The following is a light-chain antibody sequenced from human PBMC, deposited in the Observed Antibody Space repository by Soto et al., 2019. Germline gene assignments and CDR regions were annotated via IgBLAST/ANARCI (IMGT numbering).Light chain of an antibody. J-gene: IGKJ3*01. CDR1: QTVSDMY. V-gene: IGKV3-20*01. CDR3: QHYGTSAL. Sequence: EIVLTQSPGTLSLSPGERATLSCRASQTVSDMYLAWYQQKPGQAPRLLIYASNRATGIPDRFSGSGSGTDFTLTIGRLEPEDFAVYYCQHYGTSALFGPGNKVDIK. CDR2: AS.